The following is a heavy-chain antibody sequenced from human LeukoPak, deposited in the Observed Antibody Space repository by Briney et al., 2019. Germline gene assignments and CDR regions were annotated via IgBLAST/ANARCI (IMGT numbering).Heavy chain of an antibody. Sequence: GGSLRLSCAASGFSFSTSWMAWVRQAPGKGLEWVGNIYYDGSTKYYGDSVKGRFTISRDNAKNSLFLQMNSLREEDTAVYHCASSHDSSGNDWGQGTKVTVSS. CDR2: IYYDGSTK. J-gene: IGHJ4*02. D-gene: IGHD3-22*01. CDR1: GFSFSTSW. CDR3: ASSHDSSGND. V-gene: IGHV3-7*01.